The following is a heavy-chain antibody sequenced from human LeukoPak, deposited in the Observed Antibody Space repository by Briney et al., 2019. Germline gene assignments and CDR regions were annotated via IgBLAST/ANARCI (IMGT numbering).Heavy chain of an antibody. Sequence: GESLKISCKGSGYSFSTYWIGWVRQMPGKGLEWMGIIYPGDSDTRYSPSFQGQVTISADKSIFTAYLQRSSLKASDTAMYYCARQWGSVAGPFDYWGQGTLVTVSS. V-gene: IGHV5-51*01. CDR1: GYSFSTYW. J-gene: IGHJ4*02. D-gene: IGHD6-19*01. CDR2: IYPGDSDT. CDR3: ARQWGSVAGPFDY.